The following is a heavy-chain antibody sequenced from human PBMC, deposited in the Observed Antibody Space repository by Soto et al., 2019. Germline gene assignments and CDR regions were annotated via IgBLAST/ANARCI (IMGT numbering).Heavy chain of an antibody. D-gene: IGHD3-10*01. Sequence: QVQLVQSGAEVKKPGASVTVSCKTSGYTFSTIGITWVRQAPGQGLEWMGWISPHKDDTYYAQRLQGRVTMTTDTSTSTAYMELRGLRSDDTAVYFCARDLDPSGSYYTNYWGQGTLVTVSS. CDR2: ISPHKDDT. J-gene: IGHJ4*02. CDR1: GYTFSTIG. V-gene: IGHV1-18*01. CDR3: ARDLDPSGSYYTNY.